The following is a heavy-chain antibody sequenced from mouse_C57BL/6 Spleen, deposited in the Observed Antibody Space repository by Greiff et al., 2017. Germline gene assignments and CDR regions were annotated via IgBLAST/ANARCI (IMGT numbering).Heavy chain of an antibody. V-gene: IGHV10-1*01. D-gene: IGHD1-1*01. CDR2: IRSKSNNYAT. CDR1: GFSFNTYA. CDR3: VRQGGSAMDY. J-gene: IGHJ4*01. Sequence: VQLKESGGGLVQPKGSLKLSCAASGFSFNTYAMNWVRQAPGKGLEWVARIRSKSNNYATYYADSVKDRFTISRDDSESMLYLQMNNLKTEDTAMYYCVRQGGSAMDYWGQGTSVTVSS.